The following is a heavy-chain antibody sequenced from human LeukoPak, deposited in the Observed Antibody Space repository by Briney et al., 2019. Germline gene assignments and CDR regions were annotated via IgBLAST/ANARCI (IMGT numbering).Heavy chain of an antibody. J-gene: IGHJ5*02. CDR1: GGSISSGSYY. CDR3: ARDRFNWFDP. V-gene: IGHV4-61*02. Sequence: KTSETLSLTCTVSGGSISSGSYYWSWIRQPAGKGLEWIGRIYTSGSTNYNPSLKSRVTISVDTSKNQFSLKLSSVTAADTAVYYCARDRFNWFDPWGQGTLVTVSS. D-gene: IGHD1-14*01. CDR2: IYTSGST.